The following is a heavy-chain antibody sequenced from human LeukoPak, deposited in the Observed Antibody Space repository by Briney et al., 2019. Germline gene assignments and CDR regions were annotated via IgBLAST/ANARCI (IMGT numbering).Heavy chain of an antibody. V-gene: IGHV4-39*01. Sequence: SETLSLTCTVSGGSISSSSYYWGWIRQPPGKGLEWIGSLYYSGSTYYNPSLKSRVTISVDTSKNQFSLKLSSVTAADTSLYYCAQLRYYYFDYWGQGTLVTVSS. CDR1: GGSISSSSYY. CDR2: LYYSGST. CDR3: AQLRYYYFDY. J-gene: IGHJ4*02. D-gene: IGHD5-18*01.